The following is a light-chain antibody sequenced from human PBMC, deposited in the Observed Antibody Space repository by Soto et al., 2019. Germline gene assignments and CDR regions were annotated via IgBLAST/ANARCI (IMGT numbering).Light chain of an antibody. J-gene: IGKJ5*01. V-gene: IGKV3-11*01. Sequence: EIVLTQSPDTLPLSPGEGASLSCRASQSVHTFLAWYQQKPGQPXRLLIYGASTRATGVPARFSGGGSGTDFTLTISSLEPEDFAVYYCHQRSNWPPDTFGQGTRLEIK. CDR2: GAS. CDR1: QSVHTF. CDR3: HQRSNWPPDT.